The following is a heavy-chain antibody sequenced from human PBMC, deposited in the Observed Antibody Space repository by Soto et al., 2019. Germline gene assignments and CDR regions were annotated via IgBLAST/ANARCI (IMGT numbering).Heavy chain of an antibody. CDR2: IYPGDSDT. Sequence: CKGSGYSFTSYWIGWVRQMPGKGLEWMGIIYPGDSDTRYSPSFQGQVTISADKSISTAYLQWSSLKASDMAVYYCARPRGGSSGSPGHYYYGMDVWGQGTTVTVSS. CDR1: GYSFTSYW. CDR3: ARPRGGSSGSPGHYYYGMDV. D-gene: IGHD3-22*01. J-gene: IGHJ6*02. V-gene: IGHV5-51*01.